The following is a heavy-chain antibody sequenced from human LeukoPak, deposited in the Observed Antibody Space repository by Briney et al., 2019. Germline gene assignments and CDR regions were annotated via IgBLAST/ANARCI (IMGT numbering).Heavy chain of an antibody. CDR2: IYHGGST. CDR1: GYSISSGYY. V-gene: IGHV4-38-2*01. D-gene: IGHD6-13*01. J-gene: IGHJ4*02. CDR3: ARYSSSGKGDY. Sequence: SETLSLTCSVSGYSISSGYYWGWIRQPPGKGLEWIENIYHGGSTYYNSSLKSRVTMSVDTSKNQFSLQLSSVTAADTAVYYCARYSSSGKGDYWGQGTLVTVSS.